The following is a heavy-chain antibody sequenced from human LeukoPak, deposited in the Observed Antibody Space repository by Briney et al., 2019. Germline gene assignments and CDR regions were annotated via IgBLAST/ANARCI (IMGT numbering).Heavy chain of an antibody. V-gene: IGHV3-53*01. Sequence: PGGSLRLSCAASGFTVSGNYMNWVRQAPGKGLEWVSVIYSGGSTDYTDSVKCRFTISRDNSKNTLYLQMDSLRAEDTAVYYCARPIDSGGTFDIWGKGTMVTVSS. CDR3: ARPIDSGGTFDI. CDR2: IYSGGST. J-gene: IGHJ3*02. CDR1: GFTVSGNY. D-gene: IGHD2-15*01.